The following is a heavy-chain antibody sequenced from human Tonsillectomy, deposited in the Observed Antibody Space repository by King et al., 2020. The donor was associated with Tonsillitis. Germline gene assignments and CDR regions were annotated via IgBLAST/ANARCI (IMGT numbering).Heavy chain of an antibody. CDR1: GHSISSTYH. J-gene: IGHJ4*02. D-gene: IGHD1-26*01. Sequence: VQLQESGPGLVKPSETLSLTCAVSGHSISSTYHWGWIRQAPGKGLEWIATISHSGTPFYNSSLRSRVTISLDTSKNHFSLIMNSVTAADTAIYYCARELSTSGLDCWGQGTLVTVSS. V-gene: IGHV4-38-2*02. CDR2: ISHSGTP. CDR3: ARELSTSGLDC.